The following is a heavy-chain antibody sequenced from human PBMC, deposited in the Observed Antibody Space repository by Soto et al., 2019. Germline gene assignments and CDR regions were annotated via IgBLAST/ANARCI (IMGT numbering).Heavy chain of an antibody. CDR2: ISGSLGSA. CDR3: AKDSRLPGFGLLIHAFDI. V-gene: IGHV3-23*01. D-gene: IGHD3-3*01. J-gene: IGHJ3*02. Sequence: VSLRLSCAVSGFTFNDYAMSWVRQAPGKGLEWVSTISGSLGSAYYAASVEGRFTISGDNSNNTLYLQMNNLRVEDTATYYCAKDSRLPGFGLLIHAFDIWGHGTMVTVSS. CDR1: GFTFNDYA.